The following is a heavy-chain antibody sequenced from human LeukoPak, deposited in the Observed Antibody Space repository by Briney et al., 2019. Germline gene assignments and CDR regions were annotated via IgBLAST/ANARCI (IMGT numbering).Heavy chain of an antibody. Sequence: ASVKVSCKASGYTFTSYGISWVRQAPGQGLEWMGWISAYNGNANFAQKLQGRVTMTRDTSISTAYMELSRLRSDDTAVYYCARDCGYCSGGSCYFDYWGQGTLVTVSS. CDR2: ISAYNGNA. D-gene: IGHD2-15*01. J-gene: IGHJ4*02. V-gene: IGHV1-18*01. CDR1: GYTFTSYG. CDR3: ARDCGYCSGGSCYFDY.